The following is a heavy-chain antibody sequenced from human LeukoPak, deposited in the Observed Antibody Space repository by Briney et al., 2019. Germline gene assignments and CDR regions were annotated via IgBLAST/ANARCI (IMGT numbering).Heavy chain of an antibody. CDR2: ISSSGSTI. CDR3: ARETMAEPYYYYMDV. D-gene: IGHD5-24*01. V-gene: IGHV3-48*03. Sequence: RPGGPLRLSCAASGFTFSSYEMNWVRQAPGKGLEWVSYISSSGSTIYYADSVKGRFTISRDNAKNSLYLQMNSLRAEDTAVYYCARETMAEPYYYYMDVWGKGTTVTVSS. CDR1: GFTFSSYE. J-gene: IGHJ6*03.